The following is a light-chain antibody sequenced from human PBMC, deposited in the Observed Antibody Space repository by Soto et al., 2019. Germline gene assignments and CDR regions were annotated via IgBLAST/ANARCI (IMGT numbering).Light chain of an antibody. J-gene: IGKJ4*01. CDR2: AAS. Sequence: AVQMTQSPSSLSASVGDRVTITCQASQGIRDDLGWYQQKPGKAPKLLIYAASRLQSGVPSRFSGSGSGTDFTLTISSLQPEDFATYYCLQDNNDPLTFGGGTKVEIK. CDR1: QGIRDD. V-gene: IGKV1-6*01. CDR3: LQDNNDPLT.